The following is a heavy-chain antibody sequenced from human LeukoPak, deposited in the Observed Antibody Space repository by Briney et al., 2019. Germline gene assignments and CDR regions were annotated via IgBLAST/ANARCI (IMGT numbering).Heavy chain of an antibody. Sequence: SETLSLTCTVSGGSISSYYWSWIRQPPGKGLEWMGYIYYSGSTNYNPSLKRRVTISVNTSKNQFSLKLSSVTAADAAVYYCARGSYDSSGYARFDLWGQGTLVTVSS. D-gene: IGHD3-22*01. CDR1: GGSISSYY. CDR3: ARGSYDSSGYARFDL. J-gene: IGHJ5*02. CDR2: IYYSGST. V-gene: IGHV4-59*01.